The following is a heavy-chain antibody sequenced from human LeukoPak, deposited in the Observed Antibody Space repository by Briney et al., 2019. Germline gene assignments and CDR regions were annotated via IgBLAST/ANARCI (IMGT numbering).Heavy chain of an antibody. D-gene: IGHD4-11*01. V-gene: IGHV4-59*01. CDR2: IYYSGST. J-gene: IGHJ6*03. CDR3: AREGNDCSNYPLWYYYYYMDV. Sequence: SETLSLTCTVSGGSISSYYWSWIRQPPGKGLEWIGYIYYSGSTNYNPSLKSRVTISVDTSKNQFSLKLSSVTAADTAVYYCAREGNDCSNYPLWYYYYYMDVWGKGTTVTVSS. CDR1: GGSISSYY.